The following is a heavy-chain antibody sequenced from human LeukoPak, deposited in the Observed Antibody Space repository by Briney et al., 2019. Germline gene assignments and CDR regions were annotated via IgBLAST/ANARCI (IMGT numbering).Heavy chain of an antibody. D-gene: IGHD3-22*01. CDR2: IVVGSGNT. CDR1: GFTFTSSA. CDR3: AADTYDSSGYGSVLRFDP. V-gene: IGHV1-58*01. Sequence: SVKVSCKASGFTFTSSAVQWVRQARGQRLEWIGWIVVGSGNTNYAQKFQERVTITRDMSTSTAYMELRSLRSEGTAVYFCAADTYDSSGYGSVLRFDPWGQGTLVIVSP. J-gene: IGHJ5*02.